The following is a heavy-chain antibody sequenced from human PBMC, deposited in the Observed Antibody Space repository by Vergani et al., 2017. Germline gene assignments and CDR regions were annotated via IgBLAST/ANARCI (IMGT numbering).Heavy chain of an antibody. CDR1: GFTFSSYS. V-gene: IGHV3-21*01. CDR2: ISSSSSYI. Sequence: EVQLVESGGGLVKPGGSLRLSCAASGFTFSSYSMNWVRQAPGKGLEWVSSISSSSSYIYYADSVKGRFTISRDNAKNSLYLQMNSLRAEDTAVYYCARYCSGGSCYGGWYFDLWGRGTLVTVSS. D-gene: IGHD2-15*01. CDR3: ARYCSGGSCYGGWYFDL. J-gene: IGHJ2*01.